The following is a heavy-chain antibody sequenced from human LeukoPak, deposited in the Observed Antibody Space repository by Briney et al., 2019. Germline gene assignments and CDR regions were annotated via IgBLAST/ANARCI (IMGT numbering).Heavy chain of an antibody. D-gene: IGHD3-22*01. CDR2: VYYSGST. J-gene: IGHJ4*02. V-gene: IGHV4-59*01. Sequence: SETLSLTCAVSGGSITSYYWSWIRQPPGKRLEWIGYVYYSGSTNYNPSPKSRLSISVDTSKNQFSLKLSSVTAADTAVYYCARGQDYFDSEYYFDYWGQGTLVTVSS. CDR3: ARGQDYFDSEYYFDY. CDR1: GGSITSYY.